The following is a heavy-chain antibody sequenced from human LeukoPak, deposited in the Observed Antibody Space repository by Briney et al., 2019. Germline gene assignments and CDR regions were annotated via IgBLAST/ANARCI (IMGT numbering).Heavy chain of an antibody. V-gene: IGHV4-34*01. CDR3: ASVSSSRIYYYYYYYMDV. CDR1: GVSFSGYY. Sequence: SETLSLTCAVYGVSFSGYYWSWIRQPPGKGLEWIGGINHSGSTNYNPSLKSRVTISVDTSKNQFSLKLSSVTAADTAVYYCASVSSSRIYYYYYYYMDVWGKGTTVTVSS. CDR2: INHSGST. J-gene: IGHJ6*03. D-gene: IGHD6-13*01.